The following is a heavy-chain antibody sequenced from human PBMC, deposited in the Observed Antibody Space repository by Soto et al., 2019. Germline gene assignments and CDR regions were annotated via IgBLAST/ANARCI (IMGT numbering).Heavy chain of an antibody. D-gene: IGHD4-17*01. CDR2: ISGSGGST. CDR1: GFTFSSYA. CDR3: AKRTVGWYFDL. Sequence: EVQLLESGGGLVQPGGSLRLSCAASGFTFSSYAMNWVRQAPGKGLEWVSVISGSGGSTYYADAVKGRFTISRDNSKTTLYLQMNSLRAEDTAVSYCAKRTVGWYFDLWGRGTLVTVSS. J-gene: IGHJ2*01. V-gene: IGHV3-23*01.